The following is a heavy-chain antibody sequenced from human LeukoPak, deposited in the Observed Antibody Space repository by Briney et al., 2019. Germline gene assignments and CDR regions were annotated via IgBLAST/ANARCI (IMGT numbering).Heavy chain of an antibody. CDR1: GYSISSGYY. CDR3: ARGIAFEYYYDSRGAFDI. J-gene: IGHJ3*02. CDR2: IYHSGST. D-gene: IGHD3-22*01. Sequence: SETLSLTCTVSGYSISSGYYWGWIRQPPGKGLEWTGSIYHSGSTYYNPSLKSRVTISVDTSKNQFSLKLSSVTAADTAVYYCARGIAFEYYYDSRGAFDIWGQGTMVTVSS. V-gene: IGHV4-38-2*02.